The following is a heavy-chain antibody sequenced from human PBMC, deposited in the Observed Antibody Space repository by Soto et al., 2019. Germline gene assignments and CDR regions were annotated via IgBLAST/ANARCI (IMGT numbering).Heavy chain of an antibody. CDR3: ARFYGNAFDV. CDR1: GGSITTSSYN. D-gene: IGHD3-10*01. V-gene: IGHV4-39*02. J-gene: IGHJ3*01. Sequence: QLQLQESGPGLVKPSETLSLTCSVSGGSITTSSYNWDWIRQPPGKGMEWIGTIYYDGSTSYNPSLRSQVTISVDTSKNHFALTVNSVTAAVTAVYYCARFYGNAFDVWGRGTVVTVSS. CDR2: IYYDGST.